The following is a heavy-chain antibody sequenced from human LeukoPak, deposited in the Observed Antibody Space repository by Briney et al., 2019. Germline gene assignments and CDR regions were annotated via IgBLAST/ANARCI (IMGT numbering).Heavy chain of an antibody. V-gene: IGHV5-51*01. CDR1: GYRFTTYW. CDR3: ARRGWAAADPFDY. Sequence: GESLKISCKGSGYRFTTYWIAWVRQMPGKGLEWMGIVYPGDSDTRYNPSFQGLVTISADKSISTAYLQWSSLKTSDTAMYYCARRGWAAADPFDYWGQGTLVTVSS. J-gene: IGHJ4*02. CDR2: VYPGDSDT. D-gene: IGHD6-13*01.